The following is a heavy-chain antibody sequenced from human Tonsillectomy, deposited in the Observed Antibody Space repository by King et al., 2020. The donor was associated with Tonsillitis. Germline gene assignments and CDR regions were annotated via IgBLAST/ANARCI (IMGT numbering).Heavy chain of an antibody. CDR3: ARSPIGSGYYYFDY. D-gene: IGHD3-22*01. V-gene: IGHV2-5*02. CDR2: IYWDIDK. J-gene: IGHJ4*02. CDR1: GFSLNTGGVG. Sequence: TLKESGPTLVKPTQTLTLTCTFSGFSLNTGGVGVGWVLHPPRKALEWLALIYWDIDKRYSPPLKSRLTITKDTSKNQVVLTMTKMDPVDTATYYCARSPIGSGYYYFDYWGQGTLVTVSS.